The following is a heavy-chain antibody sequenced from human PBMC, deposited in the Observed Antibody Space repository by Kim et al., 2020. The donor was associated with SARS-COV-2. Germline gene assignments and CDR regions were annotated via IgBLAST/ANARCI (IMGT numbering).Heavy chain of an antibody. Sequence: SETLSLTCAVSGGSISSGGYSWSWIRQPPGKGLEWIGYIYHSGSTYYNPSLKSRVTISVDRSKNQFSLKLSSVTAADTAVYYCARGRWLQLGPGSFDYWGQGTLVTVSS. CDR3: ARGRWLQLGPGSFDY. CDR1: GGSISSGGYS. D-gene: IGHD5-12*01. V-gene: IGHV4-30-2*01. CDR2: IYHSGST. J-gene: IGHJ4*02.